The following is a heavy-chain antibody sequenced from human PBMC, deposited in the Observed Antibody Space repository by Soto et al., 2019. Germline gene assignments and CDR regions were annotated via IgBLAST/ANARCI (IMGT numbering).Heavy chain of an antibody. V-gene: IGHV3-23*01. CDR2: ISANDVGT. D-gene: IGHD1-20*01. CDR3: AKAKNDYNWDNRPPFDY. CDR1: GFTLRNYA. J-gene: IGHJ4*02. Sequence: EVQLLESGGVVVQPGGSLRLSCEASGFTLRNYAMTWIRQAPGKGLDWVSLISANDVGTYYAESVKTRFTISTDQSRNTVYLQMDSLRADDTAIYYCAKAKNDYNWDNRPPFDYWGQGTLVTVSS.